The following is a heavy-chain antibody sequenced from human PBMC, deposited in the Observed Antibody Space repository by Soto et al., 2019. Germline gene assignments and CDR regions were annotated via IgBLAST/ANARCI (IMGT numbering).Heavy chain of an antibody. Sequence: LALPCTVPGGPLSTDYWSWIWPGPGRVLERVGYNYYSERTNYKPALKSRDTISVDTSKNQFSLKLSSVTAADTAVYYCARGTVSFWSGYYTENYYYYMDVWGKGTTVTVSS. CDR2: NYYSERT. V-gene: IGHV4-59*01. J-gene: IGHJ6*03. D-gene: IGHD3-3*01. CDR1: GGPLSTDY. CDR3: ARGTVSFWSGYYTENYYYYMDV.